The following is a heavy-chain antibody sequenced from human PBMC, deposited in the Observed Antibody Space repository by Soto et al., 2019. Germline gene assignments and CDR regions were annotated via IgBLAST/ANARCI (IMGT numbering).Heavy chain of an antibody. V-gene: IGHV4-30-4*01. D-gene: IGHD7-27*01. CDR2: IFHSGST. J-gene: IGHJ5*01. CDR1: RGSISSGDYY. Sequence: PSETLSLTCSVSRGSISSGDYYWSWIRQPPGKGLEWIGHIFHSGSTYYSPSLRSRVTISVDTSKNQFSLRLSSVTAADTAVYFCARGRYCLTGRCFPNWFDSWGQGALVTVSS. CDR3: ARGRYCLTGRCFPNWFDS.